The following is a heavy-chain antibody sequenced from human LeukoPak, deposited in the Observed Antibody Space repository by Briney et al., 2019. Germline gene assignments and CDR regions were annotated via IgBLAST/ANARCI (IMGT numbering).Heavy chain of an antibody. CDR1: VGTFSSYA. J-gene: IGHJ4*02. Sequence: SVKVSCKASVGTFSSYAISWVRQAPGQGLEWMGGIIPIFGTANYAQKFQGRVTITADESTSTAYMELSSLRSEDTAVYYCARGGRGDSGYDYWGQGTLVTVSS. CDR2: IIPIFGTA. D-gene: IGHD5-12*01. CDR3: ARGGRGDSGYDY. V-gene: IGHV1-69*13.